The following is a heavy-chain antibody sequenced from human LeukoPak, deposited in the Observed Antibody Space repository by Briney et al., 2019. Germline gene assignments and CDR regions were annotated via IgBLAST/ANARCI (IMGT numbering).Heavy chain of an antibody. CDR3: AKDGRPERGYTCGPDY. J-gene: IGHJ4*02. CDR2: IRYDGSNK. CDR1: GFTFSSYG. V-gene: IGHV3-30*02. Sequence: PGGSLRLSCAASGFTFSSYGMYWVRQAPGKGLELVAFIRYDGSNKYYADSVKGRFTISRDNSKNTLYLQMNGVRTDDTAVYYCAKDGRPERGYTCGPDYWGQGTLVTVSS. D-gene: IGHD5-18*01.